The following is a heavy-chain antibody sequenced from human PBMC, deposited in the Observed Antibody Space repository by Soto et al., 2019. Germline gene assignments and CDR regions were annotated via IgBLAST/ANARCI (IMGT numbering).Heavy chain of an antibody. V-gene: IGHV1-8*01. CDR2: MNPNSGNT. CDR3: ARVGSHILSGYFLGY. D-gene: IGHD3-9*01. Sequence: QVQLVQSGTEVKKPGASVKVSCTASGYTFTTYDINWVRQATGQGLEWMGWMNPNSGNTGYAQKFQGRVTMTRNTSTSTAYLALSSLGSEDTAVYYCARVGSHILSGYFLGYWGQGTQVNVSP. CDR1: GYTFTTYD. J-gene: IGHJ4*02.